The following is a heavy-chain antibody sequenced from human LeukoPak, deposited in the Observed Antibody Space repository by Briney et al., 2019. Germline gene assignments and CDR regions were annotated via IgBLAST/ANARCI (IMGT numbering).Heavy chain of an antibody. V-gene: IGHV3-33*01. Sequence: GGSLRLSCAASGFPFSSYGMHWVRQAPGKGLEWVARLVYDARSDYANSVKGRFSISKDDSKNTLFLDMSNLRVEDTALYYCARDLSAAFDFWGQGVLVTVSS. CDR3: ARDLSAAFDF. CDR1: GFPFSSYG. CDR2: LVYDARS. J-gene: IGHJ4*02. D-gene: IGHD6-25*01.